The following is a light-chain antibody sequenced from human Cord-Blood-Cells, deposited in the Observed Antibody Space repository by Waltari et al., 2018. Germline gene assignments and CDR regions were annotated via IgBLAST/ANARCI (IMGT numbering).Light chain of an antibody. CDR1: SSDVGSYNL. CDR3: CSYAGSVV. J-gene: IGLJ2*01. CDR2: EGS. V-gene: IGLV2-23*01. Sequence: QSDLTQPAYVYGSPGQSITISCTGNSSDVGSYNLVSWYQQHPGKAPKLMIYEGSKRPSGVSNRFSGSKSGNTASLTISGLQAEDEAYYYCCSYAGSVVFGGGTKLTVL.